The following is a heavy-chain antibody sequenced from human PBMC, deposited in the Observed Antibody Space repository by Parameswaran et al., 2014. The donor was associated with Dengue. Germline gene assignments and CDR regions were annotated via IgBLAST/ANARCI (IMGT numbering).Heavy chain of an antibody. D-gene: IGHD1-26*01. V-gene: IGHV6-1*01. CDR2: TYYRSKWYN. CDR3: ARDGLGNYYYYMDV. J-gene: IGHJ6*03. Sequence: WIRQSPSRGLEWLGKTYYRSKWYNDYAVSVKSRITINPDTSKNQFSLQLNSVTPEDTAVYYCARDGLGNYYYYMDVWGQGTTVTVSS.